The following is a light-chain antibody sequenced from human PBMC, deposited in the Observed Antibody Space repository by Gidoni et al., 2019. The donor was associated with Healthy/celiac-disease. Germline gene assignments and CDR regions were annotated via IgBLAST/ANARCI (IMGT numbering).Light chain of an antibody. CDR3: QQRSNWPPIT. V-gene: IGKV3-11*01. Sequence: EIVLTQSPATLSLSPGDRATLPCRASQSVSSYLAWYQQKPGQAPRLLIYDASTRATGIPARFSGSGSGTDFTLTISSLEPEDFAVYYCQQRSNWPPITFGQGTRLEIK. CDR2: DAS. J-gene: IGKJ5*01. CDR1: QSVSSY.